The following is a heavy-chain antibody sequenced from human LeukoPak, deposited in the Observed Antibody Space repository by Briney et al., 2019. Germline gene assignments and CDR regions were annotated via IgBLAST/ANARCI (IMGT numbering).Heavy chain of an antibody. CDR1: GFTFSSYA. CDR3: AVRGWGDYYFDY. V-gene: IGHV3-30-3*01. Sequence: GGSLRLSCAASGFTFSSYAMHWFRQAPGKGLEWVAVISYDGSNKYYADSVKGRFTISRDNSKNTLYLQMNSPRAEDTAVYYCAVRGWGDYYFDYWGQGTLVTVSS. J-gene: IGHJ4*02. CDR2: ISYDGSNK. D-gene: IGHD3-10*01.